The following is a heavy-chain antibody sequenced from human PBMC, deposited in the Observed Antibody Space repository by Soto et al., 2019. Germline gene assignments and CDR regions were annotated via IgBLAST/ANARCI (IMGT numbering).Heavy chain of an antibody. D-gene: IGHD3-3*01. J-gene: IGHJ4*02. V-gene: IGHV4-34*01. Sequence: SETLSLTCAVYGGSFSGYYWSWIRQPPGKGLEWIGEINHSGSTNYNPSLKSRVTISVDTSKNQFSLKLSSVTAADTAVYYCARGPLSGYFDYWGQGTLVTVSS. CDR2: INHSGST. CDR1: GGSFSGYY. CDR3: ARGPLSGYFDY.